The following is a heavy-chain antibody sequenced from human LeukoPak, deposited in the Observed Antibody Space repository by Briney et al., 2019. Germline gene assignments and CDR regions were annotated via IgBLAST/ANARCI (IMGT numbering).Heavy chain of an antibody. V-gene: IGHV3-11*04. CDR2: ISSSGSTI. CDR1: GFTLSDYY. CDR3: ARRPTTDSSFGAFDI. Sequence: GGFLRLSCAASGFTLSDYYMSWIRQAPGKGLEWVSYISSSGSTIYYADSVKGRFTISRDNAKNSLYLQMNSLRAEDTAVYYCARRPTTDSSFGAFDIWGQGTMVTVSS. J-gene: IGHJ3*02. D-gene: IGHD3-16*01.